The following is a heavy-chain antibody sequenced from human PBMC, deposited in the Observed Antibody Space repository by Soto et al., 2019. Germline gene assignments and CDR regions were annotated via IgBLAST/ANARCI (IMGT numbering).Heavy chain of an antibody. Sequence: ASVKVSCKASGYTFTSYDINWVRQATGQGLEWMGWMNPNSGNTGYAQKFQGRVTMTRNTSISTAYMELSSLRSEDTAVYYCAREYYDFWSGYKAFDDWGQGTLVTVSS. J-gene: IGHJ4*02. V-gene: IGHV1-8*01. CDR1: GYTFTSYD. CDR3: AREYYDFWSGYKAFDD. CDR2: MNPNSGNT. D-gene: IGHD3-3*01.